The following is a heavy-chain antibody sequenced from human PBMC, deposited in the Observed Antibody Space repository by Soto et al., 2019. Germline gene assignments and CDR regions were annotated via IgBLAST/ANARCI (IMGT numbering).Heavy chain of an antibody. D-gene: IGHD1-7*01. J-gene: IGHJ6*02. Sequence: GESLKISCKGSGYSFTSYWISWVRQMPGKGLEWMGRIDPSDSYTNYSPSFQGHVTISADKSISTAYLQWSSLKASDTAMYYCARRMSNNWNYINYYYGMDVWGQGTTVTVSS. CDR3: ARRMSNNWNYINYYYGMDV. CDR1: GYSFTSYW. V-gene: IGHV5-10-1*01. CDR2: IDPSDSYT.